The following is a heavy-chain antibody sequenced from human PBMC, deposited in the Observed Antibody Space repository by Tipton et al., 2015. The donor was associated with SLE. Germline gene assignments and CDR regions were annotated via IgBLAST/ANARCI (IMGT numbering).Heavy chain of an antibody. CDR1: GFTFSSYG. D-gene: IGHD6-13*01. CDR2: IRYDGSNK. V-gene: IGHV3-33*01. Sequence: RSLRLSCAASGFTFSSYGMHWVRQAPGKGLEWVAFIRYDGSNKYYADSVKGRFTISRDNAKNSLYLQMNSLRAEDTAVYYCARMSSSSWSNWFDPWGQGTLVTVSS. CDR3: ARMSSSSWSNWFDP. J-gene: IGHJ5*02.